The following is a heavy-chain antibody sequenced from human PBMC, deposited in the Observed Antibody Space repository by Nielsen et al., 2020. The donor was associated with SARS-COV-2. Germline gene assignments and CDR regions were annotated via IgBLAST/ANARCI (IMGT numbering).Heavy chain of an antibody. V-gene: IGHV4-31*02. CDR3: ARDYREYYYDSSGYFDY. J-gene: IGHJ4*02. D-gene: IGHD3-22*01. Sequence: RQAPGKGLEWIGYIYYSGSTYYNPSLKSRVTISVDTSKNQFSLKLSSVTAADTAVYYCARDYREYYYDSSGYFDYWGQGTLVTVSS. CDR2: IYYSGST.